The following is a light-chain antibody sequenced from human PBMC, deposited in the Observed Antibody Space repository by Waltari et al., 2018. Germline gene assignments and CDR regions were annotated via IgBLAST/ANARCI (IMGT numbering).Light chain of an antibody. Sequence: DIVMTQSPDSLAVSLGERATINCKSSQNLLYSLNNKNELGWYQQKPGQPPKLLIYWASTRESGVPYRFSGSGAGTDFTLTISSLQAEDVAVYYCQQYKSAPWTFGQGTKVEIK. CDR2: WAS. CDR1: QNLLYSLNNKNE. J-gene: IGKJ1*01. CDR3: QQYKSAPWT. V-gene: IGKV4-1*01.